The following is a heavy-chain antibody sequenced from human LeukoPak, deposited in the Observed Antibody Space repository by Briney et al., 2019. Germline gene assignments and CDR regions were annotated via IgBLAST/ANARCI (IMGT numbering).Heavy chain of an antibody. CDR3: AGRSTYHRQDAFDI. J-gene: IGHJ3*02. CDR2: IYYSGST. V-gene: IGHV4-59*08. D-gene: IGHD2-2*01. CDR1: GGSISSYY. Sequence: SETLSLTCTVSGGSISSYYWSWIRQPPGKGLEWIGYIYYSGSTNYNPSLKSRVTISVDTSKNQFSLKLSSVSAADTAVYYCAGRSTYHRQDAFDIWGQGTMVTVSS.